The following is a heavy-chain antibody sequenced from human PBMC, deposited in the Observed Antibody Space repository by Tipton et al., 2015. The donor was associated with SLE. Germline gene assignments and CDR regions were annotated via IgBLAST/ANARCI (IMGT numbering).Heavy chain of an antibody. CDR1: GGSFSGYY. CDR2: INHSGSP. D-gene: IGHD4-23*01. V-gene: IGHV4-34*01. J-gene: IGHJ3*02. Sequence: LRLSCAVYGGSFSGYYWSWIRQPPGKGLEWIGEINHSGSPNYNPSLKSRVTISVDTSKSQFSLKLSSVTAADTAVYYCARRETGDNSGDAFDIWGQGTMVTVSS. CDR3: ARRETGDNSGDAFDI.